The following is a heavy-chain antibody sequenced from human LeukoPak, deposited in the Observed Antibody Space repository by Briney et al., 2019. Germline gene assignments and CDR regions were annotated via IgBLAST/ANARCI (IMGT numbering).Heavy chain of an antibody. J-gene: IGHJ4*02. Sequence: PSETLSLTCTVSGGPIRTYQWSWIRQPPGKGLEWIGNIHYSGSANYNPSLKSRVIISVDASKNQFSLKLSPVTAADTALYYCARVGVDDNGNILKYFFDYWGQGTLVTVSS. V-gene: IGHV4-59*01. CDR2: IHYSGSA. CDR1: GGPIRTYQ. CDR3: ARVGVDDNGNILKYFFDY. D-gene: IGHD4-23*01.